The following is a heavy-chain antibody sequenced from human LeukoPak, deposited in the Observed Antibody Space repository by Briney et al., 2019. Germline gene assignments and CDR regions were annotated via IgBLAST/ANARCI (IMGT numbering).Heavy chain of an antibody. CDR1: GYSFTSYW. J-gene: IGHJ6*03. V-gene: IGHV5-51*01. CDR3: ARQQSLGSTMVRGVGSGAYYYYMDV. Sequence: GESLKISCKGSGYSFTSYWIGWVRQMPGKGLEWMGIIYPGDSDTRYSPSFQGQVTISADKSISTAYLQWSSLKASDTAMYYCARQQSLGSTMVRGVGSGAYYYYMDVWGKGTTVTISS. CDR2: IYPGDSDT. D-gene: IGHD3-10*01.